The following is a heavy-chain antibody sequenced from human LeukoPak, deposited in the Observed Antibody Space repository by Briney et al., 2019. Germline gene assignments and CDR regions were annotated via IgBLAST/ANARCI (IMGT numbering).Heavy chain of an antibody. V-gene: IGHV4-59*01. CDR1: GGSISSYY. CDR3: ARGVGYCSSTSCPLEFDY. D-gene: IGHD2-2*01. J-gene: IGHJ4*02. CDR2: IYYSGST. Sequence: SETLSLTCTVSGGSISSYYWSWIRQPPGKGLEWVGYIYYSGSTNYNPSLKSRVTISVDTSKNQFSLKLSSVTAADTAVYYCARGVGYCSSTSCPLEFDYWGQGTLVTVSS.